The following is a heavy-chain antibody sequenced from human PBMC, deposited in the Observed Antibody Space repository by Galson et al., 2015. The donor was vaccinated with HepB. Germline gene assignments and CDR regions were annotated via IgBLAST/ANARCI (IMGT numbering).Heavy chain of an antibody. CDR1: GYTFTGYY. V-gene: IGHV1-46*01. CDR2: INPSGGST. D-gene: IGHD5-12*01. CDR3: ARDSPIGGYVIPHAFDI. J-gene: IGHJ3*02. Sequence: SVKVSCKASGYTFTGYYMHWVRQAPGQGLEWMGIINPSGGSTSYAQKFQGRVTMTRDTSTSTVYMELSSLRSEDTAVYYCARDSPIGGYVIPHAFDIWGQGTMVTVSS.